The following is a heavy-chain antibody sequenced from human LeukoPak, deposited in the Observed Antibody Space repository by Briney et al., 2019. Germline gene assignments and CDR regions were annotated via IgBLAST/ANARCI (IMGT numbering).Heavy chain of an antibody. D-gene: IGHD1-26*01. CDR1: GGSISSYY. V-gene: IGHV4-59*01. Sequence: SETLSLTCTVSGGSISSYYWSWIRQPPGKGLEWIGYIYYSGSTNYNPSLKSRVTISVDTSKNQFSLKLSSVTAADTAVYYCARDQEYSGSYYRYFDYWGQGTLVTVSS. J-gene: IGHJ4*02. CDR3: ARDQEYSGSYYRYFDY. CDR2: IYYSGST.